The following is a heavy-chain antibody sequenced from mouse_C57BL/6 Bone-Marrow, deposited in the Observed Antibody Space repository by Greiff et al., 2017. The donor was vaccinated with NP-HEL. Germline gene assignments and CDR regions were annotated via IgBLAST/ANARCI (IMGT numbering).Heavy chain of an antibody. D-gene: IGHD1-2*01. J-gene: IGHJ4*01. CDR2: IYPGSGST. V-gene: IGHV1-55*01. CDR1: GYTFTSYW. CDR3: ARAVTAGGAY. Sequence: QVQLQQPGAELVKPGASVKMSCKASGYTFTSYWITWVKQRPGQGLEWIGDIYPGSGSTNYNEQFQCKSTLTVDTSSSTAYMQLSSLTSEDAAVYYCARAVTAGGAYWGKGTTVTVAS.